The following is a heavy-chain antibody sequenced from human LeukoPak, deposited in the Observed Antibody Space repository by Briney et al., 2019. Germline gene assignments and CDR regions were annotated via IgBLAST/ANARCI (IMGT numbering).Heavy chain of an antibody. Sequence: GGSLRLSCAASGFTFSSYWMHWVRQAPGKGLVWVSRINSDGSSTSYADSVKGRFTISRDNAKNTLYLQMNSLRAEDTAVYYCARDGPTVTTVRGFDYWGQGTLATVSS. CDR3: ARDGPTVTTVRGFDY. J-gene: IGHJ4*02. V-gene: IGHV3-74*01. D-gene: IGHD4-11*01. CDR1: GFTFSSYW. CDR2: INSDGSST.